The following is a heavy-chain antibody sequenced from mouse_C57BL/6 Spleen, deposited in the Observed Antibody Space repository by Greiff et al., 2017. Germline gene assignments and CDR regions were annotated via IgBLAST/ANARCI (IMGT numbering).Heavy chain of an antibody. CDR1: GIDFSRYW. J-gene: IGHJ4*01. Sequence: AASGIDFSRYWMSWVRRAPGKGLEWIGEINPDSSTINYAPSLKDKFIISRDNAKNTLYLQMSKVRSEDTALYYCARHGRQLRLRGYAMDYWGQGTSVTVSS. D-gene: IGHD3-2*02. CDR3: ARHGRQLRLRGYAMDY. V-gene: IGHV4-1*01. CDR2: INPDSSTI.